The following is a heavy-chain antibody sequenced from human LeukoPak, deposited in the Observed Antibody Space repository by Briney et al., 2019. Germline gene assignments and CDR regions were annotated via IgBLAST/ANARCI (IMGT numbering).Heavy chain of an antibody. Sequence: PGGSLRPSCAVSGLTFSSFAMSWVRQAPGKGLEWVSAISGSGDSTYYADSVKGRFTISRDNSKSTLFLQMNSLRAEDTAVYYCAKDRDYRSSWYTADYWGQGTLVTVSS. CDR3: AKDRDYRSSWYTADY. CDR1: GLTFSSFA. D-gene: IGHD6-13*01. V-gene: IGHV3-23*01. J-gene: IGHJ4*02. CDR2: ISGSGDST.